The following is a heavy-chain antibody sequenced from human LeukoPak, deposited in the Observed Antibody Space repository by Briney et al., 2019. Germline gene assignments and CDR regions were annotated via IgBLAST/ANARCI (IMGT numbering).Heavy chain of an antibody. CDR1: GYTFTSYY. CDR3: ATDFDEMTTVTTGDDY. Sequence: ASVKVSCKASGYTFTSYYMHWVRQAPGQGLEWMGIINPNSGGTNYAQKFQGRVTMTRDTSISTAYMELSRLRSDDTAVYYCATDFDEMTTVTTGDDYWGQGTLVTVSS. V-gene: IGHV1-2*02. CDR2: INPNSGGT. J-gene: IGHJ4*02. D-gene: IGHD4-11*01.